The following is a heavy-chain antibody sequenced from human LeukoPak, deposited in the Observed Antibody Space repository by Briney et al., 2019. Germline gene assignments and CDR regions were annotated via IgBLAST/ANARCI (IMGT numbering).Heavy chain of an antibody. V-gene: IGHV3-9*01. CDR1: GFTFDDYA. D-gene: IGHD3-22*01. CDR3: AEDRSNSGYYPGDY. CDR2: ISWNSGSI. Sequence: GGSLRLSCAASGFTFDDYAMHWVRQAPGKGLEWVSGISWNSGSIGYADSVKGRFTISRDNAKNSLYLQMNSLRAEDTALYYCAEDRSNSGYYPGDYWGQGTLVTVSS. J-gene: IGHJ4*02.